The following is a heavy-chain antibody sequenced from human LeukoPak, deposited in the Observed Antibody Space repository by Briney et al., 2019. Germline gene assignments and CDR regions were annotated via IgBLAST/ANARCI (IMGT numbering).Heavy chain of an antibody. Sequence: GGSLRLSCAASGFSFSESWMNWVRQAPGKGLEWVSAISGSGGSTYYADSVKGRFTISRDNSKNTLYLQMNSLRAEDTAMYYCAKMGELGTDFDYWGQGTLVTVSS. V-gene: IGHV3-23*01. CDR3: AKMGELGTDFDY. J-gene: IGHJ4*02. CDR2: ISGSGGST. CDR1: GFSFSESW. D-gene: IGHD7-27*01.